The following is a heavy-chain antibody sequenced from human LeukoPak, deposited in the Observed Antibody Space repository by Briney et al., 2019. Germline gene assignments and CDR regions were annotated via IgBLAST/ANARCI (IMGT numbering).Heavy chain of an antibody. V-gene: IGHV3-7*01. CDR3: ARDIPRGATHLDY. D-gene: IGHD1-26*01. CDR1: GITFSTYW. J-gene: IGHJ4*02. Sequence: SGGSLRLSCTGSGITFSTYWMSWVRQAPGKGLEWVASIEDDGSRKNYGDSVKGRFTISRDNAENSLYLQMNILRVEDTAVYFCARDIPRGATHLDYWGQGTLVTVSA. CDR2: IEDDGSRK.